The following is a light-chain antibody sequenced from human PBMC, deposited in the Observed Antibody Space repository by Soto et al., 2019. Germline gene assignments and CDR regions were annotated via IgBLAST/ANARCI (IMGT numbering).Light chain of an antibody. CDR3: QQYGSSPLT. Sequence: EIVLTQSPGTLSLSPGERATLSCRASQSVSSSYLAWYQQKPGQAPRLLIYAASSRATGIPDRFSGSGSGTVFTLTISRLEPEDFAVYYCQQYGSSPLTFGGGTKVEIK. CDR1: QSVSSSY. J-gene: IGKJ4*01. CDR2: AAS. V-gene: IGKV3-20*01.